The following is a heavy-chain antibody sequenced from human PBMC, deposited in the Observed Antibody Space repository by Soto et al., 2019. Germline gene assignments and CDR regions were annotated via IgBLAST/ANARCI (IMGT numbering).Heavy chain of an antibody. CDR2: INAGNGNT. CDR3: ARGGITGTAYYYYGMDV. J-gene: IGHJ6*02. V-gene: IGHV1-3*01. Sequence: ASVKGSCKASGYTFTSYAMHWVRQAPEQRFEWMGWINAGNGNTKYSQKFQGRVTITRDTSASTAYMELSSLRSEDTAVYYCARGGITGTAYYYYGMDVWGQGTTVTVSS. CDR1: GYTFTSYA. D-gene: IGHD1-7*01.